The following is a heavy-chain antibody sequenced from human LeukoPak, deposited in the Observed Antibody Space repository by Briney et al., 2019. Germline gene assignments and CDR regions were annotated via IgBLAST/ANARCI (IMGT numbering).Heavy chain of an antibody. Sequence: PGGSLRLSRAVSGFTSTSYCMSWVRQAPGKGLEWVANIKQVGSEKYYVDSVKGRFTISRDNAKNSVFLQVSSLRTEDTGLYYCARADYGILTGYSSSYYYYMDVWGKGTTVTVSS. V-gene: IGHV3-7*01. CDR1: GFTSTSYC. D-gene: IGHD3-9*01. CDR3: ARADYGILTGYSSSYYYYMDV. CDR2: IKQVGSEK. J-gene: IGHJ6*03.